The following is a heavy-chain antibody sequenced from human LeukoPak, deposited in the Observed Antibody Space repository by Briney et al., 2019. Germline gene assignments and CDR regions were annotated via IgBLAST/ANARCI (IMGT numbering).Heavy chain of an antibody. J-gene: IGHJ4*02. Sequence: PSETLSLTCTVSGDSIRTSSYYWGWIRQPPGKGLEWIGSIYYSGNTYYNPSLKSRVDISMDTSKNQFSLKLTSVTAADTAVYYCARQFYHDSSCADYWGQGALATVSS. CDR1: GDSIRTSSYY. V-gene: IGHV4-39*01. CDR3: ARQFYHDSSCADY. D-gene: IGHD3-22*01. CDR2: IYYSGNT.